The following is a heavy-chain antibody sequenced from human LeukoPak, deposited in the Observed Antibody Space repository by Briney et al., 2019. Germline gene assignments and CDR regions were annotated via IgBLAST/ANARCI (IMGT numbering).Heavy chain of an antibody. J-gene: IGHJ4*02. CDR3: AGGSSWYRGIDY. CDR2: ISTNGGST. V-gene: IGHV3-64*01. D-gene: IGHD6-13*01. CDR1: GFTFSSYA. Sequence: GGSLRLSCAASGFTFSSYAMYWVRQAPGKGLEYVSAISTNGGSTYYANSVKGKFTISRDNSQNTLYLQMGSLRAEDMAVYYCAGGSSWYRGIDYWGQGTLVTVSS.